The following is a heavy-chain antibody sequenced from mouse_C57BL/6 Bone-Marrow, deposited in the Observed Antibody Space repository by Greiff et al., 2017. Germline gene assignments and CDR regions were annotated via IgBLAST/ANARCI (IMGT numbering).Heavy chain of an antibody. D-gene: IGHD1-1*01. CDR2: LRAGGSYT. V-gene: IGHV5-4*03. Sequence: EVKVEESGGGLVKPGGSLKLSCAASGFTFSSYAMSWVRQTPEKRLEWVATLRAGGSYTYYPDNVQGRFTISRDNAKNNLYLQMSHLKSEDAAMYYCARYNYGSMFAYWGQGTLVTVSA. CDR3: ARYNYGSMFAY. CDR1: GFTFSSYA. J-gene: IGHJ3*01.